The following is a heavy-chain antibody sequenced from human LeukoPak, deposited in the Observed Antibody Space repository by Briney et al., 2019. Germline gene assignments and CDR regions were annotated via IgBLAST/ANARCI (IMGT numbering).Heavy chain of an antibody. V-gene: IGHV4-59*01. Sequence: SETLSLTCAVSGGSISSYYWSWIRQPPGKGLEWIGYIYYSGSTNYNPSLKSRVTISVDTSKNQFSLKLSSVTAADTAVYYCARFESESDAFDIWGQGTMVTVSS. CDR3: ARFESESDAFDI. CDR1: GGSISSYY. J-gene: IGHJ3*02. CDR2: IYYSGST.